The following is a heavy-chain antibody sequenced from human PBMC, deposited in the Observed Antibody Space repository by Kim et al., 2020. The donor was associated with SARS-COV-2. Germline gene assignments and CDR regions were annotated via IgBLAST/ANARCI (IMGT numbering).Heavy chain of an antibody. J-gene: IGHJ6*02. Sequence: GGSLRLSCAASGFTFSSYGMHWVRQAPGKGLEWVAVISYDGSNKYYADSVKGRFTISRDNSKNTLYLQMNSLRAEDTAVYYCAKPIAARSYYYYGMDVWGQGTTVTVSS. CDR2: ISYDGSNK. CDR1: GFTFSSYG. D-gene: IGHD6-6*01. V-gene: IGHV3-30*18. CDR3: AKPIAARSYYYYGMDV.